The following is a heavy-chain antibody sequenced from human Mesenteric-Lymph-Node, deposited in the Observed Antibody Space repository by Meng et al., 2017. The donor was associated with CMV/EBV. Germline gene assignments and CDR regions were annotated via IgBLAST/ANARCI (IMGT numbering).Heavy chain of an antibody. J-gene: IGHJ5*02. CDR2: TSYSGST. Sequence: VSGESRVSDGYDWGWIRQPPGKGLEWIGYTSYSGSTYSNPSLASRVSISADTSRNQFSLRLNSVTAADTARYFCTRVWSGGMYYPDHWGQGILVTVSS. CDR1: GESRVSDGYD. V-gene: IGHV4-31*02. D-gene: IGHD3-3*01. CDR3: TRVWSGGMYYPDH.